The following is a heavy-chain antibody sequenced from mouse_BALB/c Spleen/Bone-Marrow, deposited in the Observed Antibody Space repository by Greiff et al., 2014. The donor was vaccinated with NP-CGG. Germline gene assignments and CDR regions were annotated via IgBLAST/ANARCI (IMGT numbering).Heavy chain of an antibody. J-gene: IGHJ3*01. CDR2: VNPDSSTL. D-gene: IGHD5-1-1*01. CDR1: GFDFSSYW. Sequence: EVKLQESGGGLVQPGGSLKLSCAASGFDFSSYWMNWVRQAPGKGLEWIGEVNPDSSTLNYTPSLKDNIIISRDNAKNTLYLQMSKVRSEATALDYCARRNTYDEGFAYWGQGTLVTVSA. V-gene: IGHV4-1*02. CDR3: ARRNTYDEGFAY.